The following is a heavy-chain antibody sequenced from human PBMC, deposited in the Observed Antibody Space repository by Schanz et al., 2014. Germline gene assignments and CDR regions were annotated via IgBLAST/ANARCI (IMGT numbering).Heavy chain of an antibody. Sequence: EVQLVESGGGLVQPGGSLRLSCETSGFTFNNFGMNWVRQAPGKGLEWVSCITGGSTTYTYYADSVRGRFTISRDNAKSSVYLQMNSLRAEDTAVYYCARSGVDVWGQGTTVTVSS. V-gene: IGHV3-21*01. J-gene: IGHJ6*02. D-gene: IGHD3-10*01. CDR2: ITGGSTTYT. CDR3: ARSGVDV. CDR1: GFTFNNFG.